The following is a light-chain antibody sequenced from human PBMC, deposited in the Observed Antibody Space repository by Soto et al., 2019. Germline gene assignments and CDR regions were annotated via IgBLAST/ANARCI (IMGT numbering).Light chain of an antibody. V-gene: IGKV3-15*01. CDR2: GAS. CDR3: QQYNNWPRT. J-gene: IGKJ1*01. CDR1: QSVSSN. Sequence: EIVLTQSPAPLSLSPGERATLSCRASQSVSSNLAWYQQKPGQAPRLLIYGASTRATGIPARFSGSGSGTEFTLTISSLQSEDFAVYYCQQYNNWPRTFGQGTKGDIK.